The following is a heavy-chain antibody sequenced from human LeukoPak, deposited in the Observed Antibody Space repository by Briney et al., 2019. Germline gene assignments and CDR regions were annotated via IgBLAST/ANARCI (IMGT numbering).Heavy chain of an antibody. CDR2: INPNSGGT. CDR1: GYSFTDYY. V-gene: IGHV1-2*02. Sequence: ASVKVSCKTSGYSFTDYYMHWVRQAPGQGLEWMGWINPNSGGTSSAQKFQGRITMTRDTSITTVYMEVAWLTSDDTAIYYCARADRLHGGPYLIGPWGQGTLVTVSS. J-gene: IGHJ5*02. D-gene: IGHD3-16*01. CDR3: ARADRLHGGPYLIGP.